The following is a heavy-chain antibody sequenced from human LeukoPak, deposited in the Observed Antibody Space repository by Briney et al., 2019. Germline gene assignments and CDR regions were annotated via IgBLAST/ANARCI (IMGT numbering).Heavy chain of an antibody. Sequence: ASVKVSCKASGYTFTSYDINWVRQATGQGLEWMGWMNPNSGNTGYAQKFQGRVTMTRNTPISTAYMELSSLRSEDTAVYYCARGGMGYDFWSGPAFYYYYMDVWGKGTTVTVSS. V-gene: IGHV1-8*01. CDR2: MNPNSGNT. CDR1: GYTFTSYD. CDR3: ARGGMGYDFWSGPAFYYYYMDV. J-gene: IGHJ6*03. D-gene: IGHD3-3*01.